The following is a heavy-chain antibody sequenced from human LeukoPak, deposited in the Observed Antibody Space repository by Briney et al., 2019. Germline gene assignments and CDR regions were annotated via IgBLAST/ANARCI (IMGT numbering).Heavy chain of an antibody. Sequence: GGSLRLSCAASGFTFSSYGIHWVRQAPGKGLEWVAVIWHDGWNKYYADSVKGRFTISRDNSKNTVLLQMNSLRAEDTAIYYCARDWGSDEAIDYWGQGTLVTVSS. V-gene: IGHV3-33*01. J-gene: IGHJ4*02. CDR2: IWHDGWNK. CDR1: GFTFSSYG. D-gene: IGHD2-21*02. CDR3: ARDWGSDEAIDY.